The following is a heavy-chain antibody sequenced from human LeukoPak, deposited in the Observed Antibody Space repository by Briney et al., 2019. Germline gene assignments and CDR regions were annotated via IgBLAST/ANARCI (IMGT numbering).Heavy chain of an antibody. CDR1: GGSISSYY. V-gene: IGHV4-59*01. CDR2: IYYSGST. Sequence: SETLSLTCTVSGGSISSYYWSWIRQPPGKGLEWIGYIYYSGSTNYNPSLKSRVTISVDTSKNQFSLKLSSVTAADTAVYYCARVPPGCGSTSCYYYYYGMDVWGQGTTVTVSS. J-gene: IGHJ6*02. D-gene: IGHD2-2*01. CDR3: ARVPPGCGSTSCYYYYYGMDV.